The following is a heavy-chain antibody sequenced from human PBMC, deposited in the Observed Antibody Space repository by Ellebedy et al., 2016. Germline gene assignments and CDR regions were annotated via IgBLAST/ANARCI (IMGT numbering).Heavy chain of an antibody. D-gene: IGHD3-10*01. CDR1: GFSFSNYA. V-gene: IGHV3-23*01. CDR2: ISGSDDST. J-gene: IGHJ4*02. Sequence: GESLKISCAASGFSFSNYAMTWVRQAPGKGLEWVSSISGSDDSTYYAGSVRGRLTISRDNSKNTLYLQFHTLGAEDTAVYYCAKPYYSGSGAYYNVIDSWGQGTLATVSS. CDR3: AKPYYSGSGAYYNVIDS.